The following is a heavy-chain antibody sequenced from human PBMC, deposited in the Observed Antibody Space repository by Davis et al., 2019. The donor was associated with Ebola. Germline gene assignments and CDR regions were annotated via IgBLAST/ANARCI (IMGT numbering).Heavy chain of an antibody. J-gene: IGHJ4*02. CDR1: GGSFSTYS. Sequence: AASVTVSCKASGGSFSTYSISWARHPPGQGLEWMGRIIPMLGIPNYAQKFQGRVTITADKSTSTSYMELSSLRSEDTAVYYCARDLGTVADYWGQGTLVTVSS. V-gene: IGHV1-69*04. CDR2: IIPMLGIP. D-gene: IGHD6-19*01. CDR3: ARDLGTVADY.